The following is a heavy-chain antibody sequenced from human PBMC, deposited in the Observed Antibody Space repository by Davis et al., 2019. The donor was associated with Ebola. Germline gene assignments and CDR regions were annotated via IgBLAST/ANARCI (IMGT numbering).Heavy chain of an antibody. J-gene: IGHJ3*02. D-gene: IGHD6-19*01. CDR1: GFTFDDYA. Sequence: SLKISCAASGFTFDDYAMHWVRQAPGKGLEWVSGISWNSGSIGYADSVKGRFTISRDNSKNTLYLQMNSLRAEDTAVYYCARGWGSADIWGQGTMVTVSS. V-gene: IGHV3-9*01. CDR2: ISWNSGSI. CDR3: ARGWGSADI.